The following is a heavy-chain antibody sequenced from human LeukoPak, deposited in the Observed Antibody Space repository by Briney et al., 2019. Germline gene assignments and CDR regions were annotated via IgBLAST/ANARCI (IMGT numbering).Heavy chain of an antibody. Sequence: KAGGSLRLSCAASGFTFSSYSMNWVRQAPGKGLEWVSSISGSGTYMYYADSVKGRFAISRDNARNSLFLQMDTLRDEDTAVYFCARDRDPYCSGGSCYSLGYWGQGTLVTVSS. D-gene: IGHD2-15*01. V-gene: IGHV3-21*01. J-gene: IGHJ4*02. CDR3: ARDRDPYCSGGSCYSLGY. CDR2: ISGSGTYM. CDR1: GFTFSSYS.